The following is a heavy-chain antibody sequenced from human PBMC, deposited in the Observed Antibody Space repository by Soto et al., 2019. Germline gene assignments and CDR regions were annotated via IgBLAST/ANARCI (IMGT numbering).Heavy chain of an antibody. CDR3: TRGDY. J-gene: IGHJ4*02. Sequence: QVHLQESGPGLVKPSQTLSLACSVSGESITSLGYYWTWVRQPPGKGLEWIGFVSYTGSTFYNSALRSRVTISRHTSQNHFFIDVKSVTVADTAMYFCTRGDYWGQGVLVTVSS. CDR1: GESITSLGYY. CDR2: VSYTGST. V-gene: IGHV4-31*03.